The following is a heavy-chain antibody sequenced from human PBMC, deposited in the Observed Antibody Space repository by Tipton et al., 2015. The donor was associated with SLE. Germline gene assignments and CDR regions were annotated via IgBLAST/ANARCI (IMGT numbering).Heavy chain of an antibody. Sequence: SLRLSCAASGFTFSSYSMNWVRQAPGKGLEWVSSISSSSSYIYYADSVKGRFTISRDNAKNSLYLQMNSLRAEDTAVYYCARDPHCYYYYMGVWGKGTTVTVSS. V-gene: IGHV3-21*01. CDR1: GFTFSSYS. CDR2: ISSSSSYI. J-gene: IGHJ6*03. CDR3: ARDPHCYYYYMGV.